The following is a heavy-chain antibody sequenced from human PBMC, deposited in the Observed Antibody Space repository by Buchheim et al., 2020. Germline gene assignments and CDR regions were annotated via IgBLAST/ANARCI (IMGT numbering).Heavy chain of an antibody. CDR2: INHSGST. V-gene: IGHV4-34*01. D-gene: IGHD3-3*01. J-gene: IGHJ6*02. Sequence: QVQLQQWGAGLLKPSETLSLTCAVYGGSFSGYYWSWIRQPPGKGLEWIGEINHSGSTNYNPSLKSRVTISVDTSKNQFSLKLSSVTAADTAVYYCASTPSYEDYDFWSGYGNYYYYGMDVWGQGTT. CDR3: ASTPSYEDYDFWSGYGNYYYYGMDV. CDR1: GGSFSGYY.